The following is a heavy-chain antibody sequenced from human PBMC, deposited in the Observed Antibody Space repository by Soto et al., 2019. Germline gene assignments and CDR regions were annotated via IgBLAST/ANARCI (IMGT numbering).Heavy chain of an antibody. J-gene: IGHJ6*02. D-gene: IGHD2-15*01. CDR3: ARGDTVVFEYYYYGMDV. Sequence: SETLSLTCTVSGGSISSYYWSWIRQPPGKGLEWIGYIYYSGSTNYNPSLKSRVTISVDTSKNQFSLKLSSVTAADTAVYYCARGDTVVFEYYYYGMDVWGQGTTVTVSS. V-gene: IGHV4-59*01. CDR2: IYYSGST. CDR1: GGSISSYY.